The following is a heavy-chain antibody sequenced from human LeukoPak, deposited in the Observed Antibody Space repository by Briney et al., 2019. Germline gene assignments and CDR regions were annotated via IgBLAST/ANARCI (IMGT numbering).Heavy chain of an antibody. CDR2: IYHSGST. D-gene: IGHD6-13*01. V-gene: IGHV4-4*02. CDR1: GGSISSSNW. Sequence: SETLSLTCAVSGGSISSSNWWSWVRQPPGKGLEWIGEIYHSGSTNYNPSLKSRVTISVDKSKNQFSLKLSSVTAADTAVYYCARIGGGIAAAGMGYFDLWGRGTLVTVSS. J-gene: IGHJ2*01. CDR3: ARIGGGIAAAGMGYFDL.